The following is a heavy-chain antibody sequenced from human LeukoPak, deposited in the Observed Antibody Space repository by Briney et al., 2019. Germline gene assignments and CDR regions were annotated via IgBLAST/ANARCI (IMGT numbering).Heavy chain of an antibody. D-gene: IGHD1-26*01. CDR3: ARGLYWATTDFDY. J-gene: IGHJ4*02. Sequence: ASVKVSCKASGYTFTSYAMHWVRQAPGQRLEWMGWINAGNGNTKYLQKFQGRVTITRDTSASTAYMELSSLRSEDTAVYYCARGLYWATTDFDYWGQGPLVTVSS. CDR1: GYTFTSYA. V-gene: IGHV1-3*01. CDR2: INAGNGNT.